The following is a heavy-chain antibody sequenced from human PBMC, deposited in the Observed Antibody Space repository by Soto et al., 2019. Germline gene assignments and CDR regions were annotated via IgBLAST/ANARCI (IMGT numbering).Heavy chain of an antibody. CDR1: GFTFSSYA. CDR3: ARGGFWSGYPYWYYGLDV. J-gene: IGHJ6*02. D-gene: IGHD3-3*01. Sequence: QGQLVESGGGVVQPGRSLRLSCAASGFTFSSYAMHWVRQAPGKGLEWVAVISYDGSNKYYADSVKGRFTISRDNSKNTLFLHMNSLRAEDTAVFYCARGGFWSGYPYWYYGLDVWGQGTTVTVSS. CDR2: ISYDGSNK. V-gene: IGHV3-30-3*01.